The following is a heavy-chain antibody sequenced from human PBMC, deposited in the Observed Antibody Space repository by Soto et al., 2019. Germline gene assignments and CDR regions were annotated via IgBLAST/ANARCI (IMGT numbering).Heavy chain of an antibody. CDR3: ARIRFDDSGDYYLFDY. Sequence: QDTLKESGPVLVKPTETLTLTCTVSGFALSNARMGVSWIRQPPGKALEWLAHIFSNDEKSYSTYLKSRLTISKDTSKSQVVLTMTNMDPVDTATYYCARIRFDDSGDYYLFDYWGQGTLVTVSS. V-gene: IGHV2-26*01. CDR2: IFSNDEK. D-gene: IGHD4-17*01. CDR1: GFALSNARMG. J-gene: IGHJ4*02.